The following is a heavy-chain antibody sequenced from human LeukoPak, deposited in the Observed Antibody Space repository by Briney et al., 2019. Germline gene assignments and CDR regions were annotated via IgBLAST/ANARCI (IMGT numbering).Heavy chain of an antibody. CDR1: GFTVSSNY. D-gene: IGHD1/OR15-1a*01. V-gene: IGHV3-53*01. CDR2: IYSGGST. CDR3: ARSRYNWNTSLDY. Sequence: GGSLRLSCAASGFTVSSNYMSWVRQAPGKGLEWVSVIYSGGSTYYADSVKGRFTISRDNSKNTLYLQMNSLRAEDTAVYYCARSRYNWNTSLDYWGQGTLVTVSS. J-gene: IGHJ4*02.